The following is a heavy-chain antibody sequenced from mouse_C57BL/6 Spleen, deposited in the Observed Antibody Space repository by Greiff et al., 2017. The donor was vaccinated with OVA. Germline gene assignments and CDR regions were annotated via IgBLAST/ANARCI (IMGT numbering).Heavy chain of an antibody. J-gene: IGHJ4*01. D-gene: IGHD2-5*01. Sequence: QVTLKESGPGLLQSSQTLSLTCSFSGFSLSTSGMGVSWIRQPSGKGLEWLAHIYWDDDKRYNPSLKSRLTISKDTSRNQVFLKITSVDTADTATYYCARSGYSNYYYAMDYWGQGTSVTVSS. CDR3: ARSGYSNYYYAMDY. V-gene: IGHV8-12*01. CDR2: IYWDDDK. CDR1: GFSLSTSGMG.